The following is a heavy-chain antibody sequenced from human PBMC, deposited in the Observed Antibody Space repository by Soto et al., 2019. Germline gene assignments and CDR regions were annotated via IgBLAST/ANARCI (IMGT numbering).Heavy chain of an antibody. D-gene: IGHD2-15*01. CDR1: GGSISSSSYY. CDR2: IYYSGST. V-gene: IGHV4-39*01. Sequence: QLQLQESGPGLVKPSETLSLTCTVSGGSISSSSYYWGWIRQPPGKGLEWIGSIYYSGSTYYNPSLKSRVTISVDTSKTQFSLKLSSVTAADTAVYYCARLECGSCYSIGFLSGFDYWGQGTLVTVSS. CDR3: ARLECGSCYSIGFLSGFDY. J-gene: IGHJ4*02.